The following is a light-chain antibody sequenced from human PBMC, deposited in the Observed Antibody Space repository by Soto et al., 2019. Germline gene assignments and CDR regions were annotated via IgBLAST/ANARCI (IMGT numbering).Light chain of an antibody. Sequence: DSPMTQSPSTVSASVGDRVTITCRASQSISSWLAWYQQKPGKAPKLLIYDASSLESGVPSRFGGSGSGTEFTLTISSLQPDDFATYYCQQYNSYSRTFGQGTKVDIK. J-gene: IGKJ1*01. V-gene: IGKV1-5*01. CDR1: QSISSW. CDR3: QQYNSYSRT. CDR2: DAS.